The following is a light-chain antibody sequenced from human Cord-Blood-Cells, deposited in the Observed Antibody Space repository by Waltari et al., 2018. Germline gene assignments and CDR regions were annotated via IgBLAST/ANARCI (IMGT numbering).Light chain of an antibody. J-gene: IGKJ4*01. CDR3: KKYYSTPLT. Sequence: DIVMTQSPDSLAVSLGERATINCKSSQSVLYSSNNKNYLAWYQQKPGQPPKLLIYWASTRESGVPQRSSGSESGTDFTLTIRSLQAEDVAVYYCKKYYSTPLTFGGGTKGEIK. CDR2: WAS. CDR1: QSVLYSSNNKNY. V-gene: IGKV4-1*01.